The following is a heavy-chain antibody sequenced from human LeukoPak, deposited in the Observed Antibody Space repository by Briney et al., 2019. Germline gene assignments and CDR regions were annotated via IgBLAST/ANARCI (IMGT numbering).Heavy chain of an antibody. D-gene: IGHD2-15*01. CDR2: ISYDGSNK. CDR3: AKDGSLDY. V-gene: IGHV3-30*18. Sequence: GGSLRLSCAASGFTFSSYSMNWVRQAPGKGLEWVAVISYDGSNKYYADSVKGRFTISRDNSKNTLYLQMNSLRAEDTAVYYCAKDGSLDYWGQGTLVTVSS. CDR1: GFTFSSYS. J-gene: IGHJ4*02.